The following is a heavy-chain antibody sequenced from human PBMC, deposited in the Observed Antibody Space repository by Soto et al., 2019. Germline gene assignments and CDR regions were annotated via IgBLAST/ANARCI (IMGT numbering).Heavy chain of an antibody. CDR1: GGTFSSYA. Sequence: QVQLVQSGAEVKKPGSSVKVSCKASGGTFSSYAISWVRQAPGQGLEWMGGIIPIFGTANYAQKFQGRVTVTADKSTSTAYRGLRSLGTEDTSGEYCARRDTRELAPEGGIDVWGQGTTVTVSS. V-gene: IGHV1-69*06. CDR3: ARRDTRELAPEGGIDV. CDR2: IIPIFGTA. J-gene: IGHJ6*02. D-gene: IGHD1-7*01.